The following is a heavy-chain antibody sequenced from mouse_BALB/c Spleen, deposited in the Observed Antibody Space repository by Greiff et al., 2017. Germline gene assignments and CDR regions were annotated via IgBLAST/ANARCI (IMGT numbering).Heavy chain of an antibody. D-gene: IGHD1-1*01. CDR2: ISTYYGDA. CDR1: GYTFTDYA. CDR3: ARGVYGSSSGGYFDV. V-gene: IGHV1S137*01. J-gene: IGHJ1*01. Sequence: VQGVESGAELVRPGVSVKISCKGSGYTFTDYAMHWVKQSHAKSLEWIGVISTYYGDASYNQKFKGKATMTVDKSSSTAYMELARLTSEDSAIYYCARGVYGSSSGGYFDVWGAGTTVTVSS.